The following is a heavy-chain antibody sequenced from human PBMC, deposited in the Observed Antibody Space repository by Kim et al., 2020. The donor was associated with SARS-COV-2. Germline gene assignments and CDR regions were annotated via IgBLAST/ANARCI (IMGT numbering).Heavy chain of an antibody. V-gene: IGHV3-9*01. J-gene: IGHJ4*02. CDR2: ISWNGGSI. CDR3: AKGVVVVPAATVGDYFDS. Sequence: GGSLRLSCAASGFTFGDYAMHWVRQAPGKGLEWVSGISWNGGSIGYADSVKGRFTISRDNAKNSLYLQMNSLRAEDTVLYYCAKGVVVVPAATVGDYFDSWGQGTLLTVSS. D-gene: IGHD2-2*01. CDR1: GFTFGDYA.